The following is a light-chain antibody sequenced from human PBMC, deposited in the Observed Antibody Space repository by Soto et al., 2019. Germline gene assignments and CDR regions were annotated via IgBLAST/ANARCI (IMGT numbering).Light chain of an antibody. CDR1: SSDVGGYNY. J-gene: IGLJ1*01. V-gene: IGLV2-8*01. CDR2: EVS. CDR3: SSYAGSTV. Sequence: QSALTQLPSASGSPGQSVTISCTGTSSDVGGYNYVSWYQQHPGKAPKLMTYEVSKRPSGVPDRFSGSKSGNTASLTVSGLQAEDEADYYCSSYAGSTVFGTGTKVTVL.